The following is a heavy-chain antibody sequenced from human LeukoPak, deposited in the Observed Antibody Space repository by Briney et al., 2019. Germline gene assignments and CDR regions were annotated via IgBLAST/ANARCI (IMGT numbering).Heavy chain of an antibody. Sequence: PSETLSLTCTVSGASINSYYWSWIRRPPGKGLEWIGYIYYSGSAYYHPSLRSRVTISVDTSKNQFSLKLTSVTAADTAIYYCARVPPYSSGRGGFDYWGQGTLVTVSS. J-gene: IGHJ4*02. D-gene: IGHD6-19*01. CDR1: GASINSYY. CDR3: ARVPPYSSGRGGFDY. CDR2: IYYSGSA. V-gene: IGHV4-59*13.